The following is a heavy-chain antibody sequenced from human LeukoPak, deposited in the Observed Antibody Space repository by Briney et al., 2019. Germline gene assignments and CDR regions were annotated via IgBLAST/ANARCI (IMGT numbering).Heavy chain of an antibody. J-gene: IGHJ3*02. Sequence: PSETLSLTCTVSDDSITMYYWSWIRQPPGKGLEWIGYIYYSGSTNYSPSLKSRVTISVDTSKNQFSLKLSSVTAADTAVYYCARSEYSYGADAFDIWGQGTMVTVSS. CDR3: ARSEYSYGADAFDI. CDR1: DDSITMYY. V-gene: IGHV4-59*01. D-gene: IGHD5-18*01. CDR2: IYYSGST.